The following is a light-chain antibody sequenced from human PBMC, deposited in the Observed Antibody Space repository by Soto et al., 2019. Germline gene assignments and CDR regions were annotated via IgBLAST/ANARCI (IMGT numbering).Light chain of an antibody. CDR3: SSYTSSRAYV. V-gene: IGLV2-14*01. CDR2: DVS. Sequence: QSALTQPASVSGSPGQSITISCTGTSSEVGGYNYVSWYQQHPGKAPKLMIYDVSNRPSGVSNRFSGSKSGNTASLAISGLQAEDEADYYCSSYTSSRAYVFGTGTRSPS. J-gene: IGLJ1*01. CDR1: SSEVGGYNY.